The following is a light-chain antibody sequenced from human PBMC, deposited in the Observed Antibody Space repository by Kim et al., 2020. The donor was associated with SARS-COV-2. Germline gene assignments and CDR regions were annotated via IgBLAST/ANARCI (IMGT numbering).Light chain of an antibody. CDR1: QSISTN. CDR2: GVS. Sequence: VSPERRATLSCRASQSISTNLAWYQQKPGQAPRLLISGVSTRATGAPARFSGGGSGTEFTLTISSLQSEDSAVYHCQQYHRWPLTFGLGTKVDIK. J-gene: IGKJ1*01. V-gene: IGKV3-15*01. CDR3: QQYHRWPLT.